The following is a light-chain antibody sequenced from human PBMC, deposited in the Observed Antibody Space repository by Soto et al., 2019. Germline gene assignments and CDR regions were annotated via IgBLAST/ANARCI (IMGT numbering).Light chain of an antibody. J-gene: IGKJ4*01. V-gene: IGKV1-17*03. CDR3: LQHDSYPLT. CDR1: QGIVKN. Sequence: DIQMTQSPSAMSASVGDRGTITCRASQGIVKNFAWFQQKPGKAPKPLIYEASSWQSGVPARFSGSGSGTEFTLTISSLQPEDSAVYYCLQHDSYPLTFGGGTKVEIK. CDR2: EAS.